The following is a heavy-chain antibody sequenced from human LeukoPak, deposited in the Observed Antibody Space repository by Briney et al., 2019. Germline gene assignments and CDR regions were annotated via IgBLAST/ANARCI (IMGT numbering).Heavy chain of an antibody. J-gene: IGHJ4*02. Sequence: SGGSLGLSCAASGFTFSSYWMHWVRQAPGKGLVWVSRINSDGSSTSYADSVKGRFTISRDNAKNTLYLQMNSLRAEDTAVYYCARFSRDGYNYDYWGQGTLVTVSS. CDR2: INSDGSST. CDR1: GFTFSSYW. CDR3: ARFSRDGYNYDY. D-gene: IGHD5-12*01. V-gene: IGHV3-74*01.